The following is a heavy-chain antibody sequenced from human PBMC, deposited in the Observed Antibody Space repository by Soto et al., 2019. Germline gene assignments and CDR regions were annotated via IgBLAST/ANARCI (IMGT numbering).Heavy chain of an antibody. V-gene: IGHV1-8*01. CDR2: MQPSTGRT. J-gene: IGHJ4*02. Sequence: GASVKVSCKASGYSFTSRDINWVRQTAGQGLEWMGWMQPSTGRTGYAQKFQGRVTMNRDTSINTAYMELTTITSDDTAFYYCARGVSAGVDYWGQGTLVTVSS. D-gene: IGHD1-26*01. CDR3: ARGVSAGVDY. CDR1: GYSFTSRD.